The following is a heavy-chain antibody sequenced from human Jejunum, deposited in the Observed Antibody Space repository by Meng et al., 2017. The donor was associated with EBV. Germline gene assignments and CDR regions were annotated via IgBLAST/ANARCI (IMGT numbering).Heavy chain of an antibody. J-gene: IGHJ4*02. V-gene: IGHV7-4-1*02. CDR2: INTRTGNP. CDR1: GYTFSRYA. D-gene: IGHD2-21*02. CDR3: ASDISTATFGY. Sequence: SGIEWKNPGASVKVSCKASGYTFSRYAMNWVRQAPGQGLEWMGWINTRTGNPAYAQGFTGRFVFSLDTSVSTAYLQISSLKAEDTAVYYCASDISTATFGYWGQGTLVTVSS.